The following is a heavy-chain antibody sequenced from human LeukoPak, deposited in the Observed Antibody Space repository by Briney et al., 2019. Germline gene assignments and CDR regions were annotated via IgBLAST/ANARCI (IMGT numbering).Heavy chain of an antibody. D-gene: IGHD3-22*01. J-gene: IGHJ4*02. Sequence: SETLSLTCTVSGGSISTYYWTWIRQPAGKGLQWIGRLYTSGSTNYNPSLKSRVTMSIDTSKNQFSLKLSSVTAADTAVYYCARDRGHYDSSGYLFDYWGQGTLVTVSS. CDR2: LYTSGST. V-gene: IGHV4-4*07. CDR1: GGSISTYY. CDR3: ARDRGHYDSSGYLFDY.